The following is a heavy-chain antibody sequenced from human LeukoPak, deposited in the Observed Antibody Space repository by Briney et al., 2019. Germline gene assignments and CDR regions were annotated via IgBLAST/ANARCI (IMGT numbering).Heavy chain of an antibody. J-gene: IGHJ3*02. V-gene: IGHV4-34*01. D-gene: IGHD3-9*01. CDR2: INHSGST. CDR3: ARSILRYFAFDI. CDR1: GGSFSGYY. Sequence: PSETLSLTCAVYGGSFSGYYWSWIRQPPGKGLEWIGEINHSGSTNYNPSLKSRVTISVDTSKNQFSLKLSSVTAADTAVYYCARSILRYFAFDIWGQGTMVTVSS.